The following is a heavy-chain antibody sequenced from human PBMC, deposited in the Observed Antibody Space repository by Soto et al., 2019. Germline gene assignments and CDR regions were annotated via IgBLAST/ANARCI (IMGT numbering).Heavy chain of an antibody. CDR1: GGSISSGGYY. J-gene: IGHJ6*03. D-gene: IGHD2-2*01. CDR3: ARDRGTSSTSFGFKNDMDV. Sequence: QVQLQESGPGLVKPSQTLSLTCTVSGGSISSGGYYWSWIRQHPGKGLEWIGYIYYSGSTYYNPSLKSRVTISVDTSKNQFSLKLSSVTAADTAVYYCARDRGTSSTSFGFKNDMDVWGKGTTVTVSS. CDR2: IYYSGST. V-gene: IGHV4-31*03.